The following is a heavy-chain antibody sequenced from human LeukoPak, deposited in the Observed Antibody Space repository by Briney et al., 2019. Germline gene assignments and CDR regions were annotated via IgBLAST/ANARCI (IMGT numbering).Heavy chain of an antibody. CDR3: ARELAGGYDSADY. V-gene: IGHV3-21*01. CDR2: ISSSSSYI. D-gene: IGHD5-12*01. J-gene: IGHJ4*02. CDR1: GFTFSSYS. Sequence: GGSLRLSCAASGFTFSSYSMNWVRQAPGKGLEWVSSISSSSSYIYYADSVKGRFTISRDNAKNSLYLQMNSLRAEDAAVYYCARELAGGYDSADYWGQGTLVTVSS.